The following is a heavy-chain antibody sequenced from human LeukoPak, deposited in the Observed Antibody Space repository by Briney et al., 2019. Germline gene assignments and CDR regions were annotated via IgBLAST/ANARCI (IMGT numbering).Heavy chain of an antibody. Sequence: ASVKVSCKASGGTFGSYAISWVRQAPGQGLEWMEGIIPIFGTANYAQKFQGRVTITAGESTSTAYMELSSLRSEDTAMYYCARSTIMRHYNWFDPWGQGTLVTVSS. D-gene: IGHD3-16*01. J-gene: IGHJ5*02. V-gene: IGHV1-69*13. CDR3: ARSTIMRHYNWFDP. CDR2: IIPIFGTA. CDR1: GGTFGSYA.